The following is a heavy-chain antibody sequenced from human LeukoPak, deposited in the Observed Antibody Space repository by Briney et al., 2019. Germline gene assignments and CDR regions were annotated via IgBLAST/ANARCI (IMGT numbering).Heavy chain of an antibody. CDR3: ASPVVVTATDPDDAFDI. J-gene: IGHJ3*02. D-gene: IGHD2-21*02. V-gene: IGHV1-69*04. CDR2: IIPIFGIA. CDR1: GGTFSSYA. Sequence: SVNVSCKSSGGTFSSYAISWVRQAPGQGVEWMGRIIPIFGIANYAQKFQGRVTITADKSTSTAYMELSSLRSEDTAVYYCASPVVVTATDPDDAFDIWGQGTMVTVSS.